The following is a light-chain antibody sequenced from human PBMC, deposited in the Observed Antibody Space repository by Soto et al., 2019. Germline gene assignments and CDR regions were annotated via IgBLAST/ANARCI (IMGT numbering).Light chain of an antibody. CDR1: SYNIGKNL. CDR3: AAWDDSLSGSYV. V-gene: IGLV1-47*02. CDR2: SNN. J-gene: IGLJ1*01. Sequence: QPVLTQPPSASGTPGQRVTISCSGGSYNIGKNLVYWYQQRPGTAPKLLIYSNNQRPSGVPDRFSGSKSGTSASLAISGLRSEDEADYYCAAWDDSLSGSYVFGTGTKLTVL.